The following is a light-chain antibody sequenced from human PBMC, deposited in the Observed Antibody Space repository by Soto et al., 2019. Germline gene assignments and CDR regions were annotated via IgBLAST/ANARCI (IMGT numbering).Light chain of an antibody. CDR2: AAS. Sequence: DLQMTQSPSSVSASVGDRVTITCRASQGISDLLAWYQQKPGKAPNLLIYAASSLQSGVPPRFSGSGSGTDFPLTISSLQPEDFATYFCQQANTFPLPFGGGTKVEI. CDR1: QGISDL. CDR3: QQANTFPLP. J-gene: IGKJ4*01. V-gene: IGKV1-12*01.